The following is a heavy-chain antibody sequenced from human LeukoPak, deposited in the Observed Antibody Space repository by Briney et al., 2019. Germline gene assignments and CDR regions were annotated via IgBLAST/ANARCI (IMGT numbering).Heavy chain of an antibody. J-gene: IGHJ6*03. CDR2: INPNSGGT. CDR3: ARGQQLVHYYYYYMDV. Sequence: ASVKVSCKASGYTFTGYYMHWVRQPPGQGLEWMGWINPNSGGTNYAQKFQGRVTMTRDTSISTAYMELSRLRSDDTAVYYCARGQQLVHYYYYYMDVWGKGTTVTVSS. D-gene: IGHD6-13*01. V-gene: IGHV1-2*02. CDR1: GYTFTGYY.